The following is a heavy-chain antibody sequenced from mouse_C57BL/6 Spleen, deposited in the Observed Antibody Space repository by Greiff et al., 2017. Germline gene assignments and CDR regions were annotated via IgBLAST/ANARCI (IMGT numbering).Heavy chain of an antibody. J-gene: IGHJ2*01. Sequence: EVKLMESGPELVKPGASVKIPCKASGYTFTDYNMDWVKQSHGKSLEWIGDINPNNGGTIYNQKFKGKATLTVDKSSSTAYMELRSLTSEDTAVYYCARWGGYGNFYFDYWGQGTTLTVSS. CDR2: INPNNGGT. CDR1: GYTFTDYN. D-gene: IGHD2-1*01. CDR3: ARWGGYGNFYFDY. V-gene: IGHV1-18*01.